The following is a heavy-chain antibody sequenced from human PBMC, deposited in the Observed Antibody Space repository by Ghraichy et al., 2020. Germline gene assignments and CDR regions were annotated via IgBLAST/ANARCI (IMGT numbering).Heavy chain of an antibody. J-gene: IGHJ6*02. CDR1: GYTFTSYY. D-gene: IGHD2-2*02. V-gene: IGHV1-46*01. CDR2: INPSGGST. Sequence: ASVKVSCKASGYTFTSYYMHWVRQAPGQGLEWMGIINPSGGSTSYAQKFQGRVTMTRDTSTSTVYMELSSLRSEDTAVYYCARDQYTYYYYYGMDVWGQGTTVTVSS. CDR3: ARDQYTYYYYYGMDV.